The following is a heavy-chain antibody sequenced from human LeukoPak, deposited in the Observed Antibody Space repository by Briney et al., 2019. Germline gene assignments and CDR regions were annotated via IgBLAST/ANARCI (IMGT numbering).Heavy chain of an antibody. CDR1: GFTFSGSA. J-gene: IGHJ4*02. CDR3: TRRGYGDLIDY. CDR2: IRSKANSYAT. Sequence: GGSLRLSCAASGFTFSGSAMHWVRQASGKGLEWVGRIRSKANSYATAYAASVKGRFTISRDDSKNTAYLRMNSLKTEDTAVYYCTRRGYGDLIDYWGQGTLVTVSS. V-gene: IGHV3-73*01. D-gene: IGHD4-17*01.